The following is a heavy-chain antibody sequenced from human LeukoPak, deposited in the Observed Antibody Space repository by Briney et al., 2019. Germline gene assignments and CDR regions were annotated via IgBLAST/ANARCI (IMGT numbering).Heavy chain of an antibody. Sequence: GASVKASCKASGYTFTSYDINWVRQATGQGLEWMGCMNPNSGNTGYAQKFQGRVTMTRNTSISTAYMELSSLRSEDTAVYYCARPVTSSCYSLDYWGQGTLVTVSS. CDR2: MNPNSGNT. CDR1: GYTFTSYD. J-gene: IGHJ4*02. V-gene: IGHV1-8*01. CDR3: ARPVTSSCYSLDY. D-gene: IGHD2-15*01.